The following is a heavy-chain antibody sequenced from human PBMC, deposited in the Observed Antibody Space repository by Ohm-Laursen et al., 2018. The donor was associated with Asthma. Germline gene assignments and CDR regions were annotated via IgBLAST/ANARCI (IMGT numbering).Heavy chain of an antibody. J-gene: IGHJ6*02. CDR3: ALNCGGDCYARVYYYYGMDV. CDR1: GYTLTELS. D-gene: IGHD2-21*01. CDR2: FDPEDGET. V-gene: IGHV1-24*01. Sequence: SSVKVSCKVSGYTLTELSMHWVRQAPGKGLEWMGGFDPEDGETIYAQKFQGRVTMTEDTSTDTAYMELSSLRSEDTAVYYCALNCGGDCYARVYYYYGMDVWGQGTTVTVSS.